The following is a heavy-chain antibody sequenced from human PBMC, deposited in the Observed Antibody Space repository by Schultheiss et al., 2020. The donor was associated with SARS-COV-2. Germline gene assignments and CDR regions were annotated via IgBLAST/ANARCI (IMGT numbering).Heavy chain of an antibody. D-gene: IGHD3-22*01. V-gene: IGHV4-59*01. CDR2: IYYSGST. J-gene: IGHJ4*02. CDR1: GGSISSYY. Sequence: SETLSLTCNVSGGSISSYYWSWIRQPPGKGLEWIGYIYYSGSTNYNPSLKSRVTISVDTSKNQFSLKLSSVTAADTAVYYCARAPHYYDSSGYELALFDYWGQGTLVTVSS. CDR3: ARAPHYYDSSGYELALFDY.